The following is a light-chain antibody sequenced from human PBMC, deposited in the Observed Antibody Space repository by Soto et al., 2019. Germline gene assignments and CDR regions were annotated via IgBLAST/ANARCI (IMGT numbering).Light chain of an antibody. CDR3: QQHNNGLT. CDR2: DAS. J-gene: IGKJ4*01. V-gene: IGKV3-11*01. CDR1: QSVDIY. Sequence: EIVLTQSPATLSLSPGERDTLSCRASQSVDIYLAWYQQKPGQAPRLLIFDASNRATGIPARFSGSGSGTDFTLTISSLEPEDLAVYYCQQHNNGLTFGGGTKVEMK.